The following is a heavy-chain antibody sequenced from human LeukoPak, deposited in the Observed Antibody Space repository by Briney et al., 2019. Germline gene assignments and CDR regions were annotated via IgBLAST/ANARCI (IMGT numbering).Heavy chain of an antibody. Sequence: PGGSLRLSCAASGFTFSSYSMNWVRQAPGKGLEWVSYISSSSSTIYYADSVKGRFTISRDNAKNSLYLQMNSLRAEDTAVYFCARLDGGGYFDYWGQGTLVTVSS. CDR1: GFTFSSYS. D-gene: IGHD4-23*01. CDR3: ARLDGGGYFDY. J-gene: IGHJ4*02. V-gene: IGHV3-48*01. CDR2: ISSSSSTI.